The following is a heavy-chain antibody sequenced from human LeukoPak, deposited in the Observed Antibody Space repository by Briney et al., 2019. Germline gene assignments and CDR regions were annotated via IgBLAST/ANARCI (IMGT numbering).Heavy chain of an antibody. CDR1: GLTFSSNW. D-gene: IGHD3-10*01. CDR3: VRDWFGET. V-gene: IGHV3-7*01. CDR2: IMKDGSDK. Sequence: GGSLRLSCAAFGLTFSSNWMSWFGKSPGKGLEWLADIMKDGSDKNYVDSVKGRFTISRDNAKNSLYLQMNSLRAEDTAVYYCVRDWFGETWGQGTLVTVSS. J-gene: IGHJ5*02.